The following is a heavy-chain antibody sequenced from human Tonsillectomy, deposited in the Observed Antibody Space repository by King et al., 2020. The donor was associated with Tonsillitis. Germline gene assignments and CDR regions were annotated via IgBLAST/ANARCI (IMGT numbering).Heavy chain of an antibody. J-gene: IGHJ6*02. CDR1: GGSISSYY. CDR3: ARNWSGSRWYYGVDV. V-gene: IGHV4-4*07. Sequence: VQLQESGPGLVKPSETLSLTCTVSGGSISSYYWSWIRQPAGKGLEWIGRVYTSGSTNYNPSLKSRVTMSVDTSKNQFSLKLRSVTAADTAVHYCARNWSGSRWYYGVDVWGQGTTVTVS. CDR2: VYTSGST. D-gene: IGHD6-13*01.